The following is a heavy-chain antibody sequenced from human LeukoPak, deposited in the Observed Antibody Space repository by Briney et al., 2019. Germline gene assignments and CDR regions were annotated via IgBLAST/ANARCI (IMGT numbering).Heavy chain of an antibody. CDR2: IHNSGSA. CDR1: GGSIRNYY. CDR3: ASGHYDFWTGYYFDH. J-gene: IGHJ4*02. V-gene: IGHV4-4*08. D-gene: IGHD3-3*01. Sequence: PSETLSLTCTVSGGSIRNYYWSWIRQAPGKGLDWIGYIHNSGSANYKPSLESRVAISFDTSKNKFSLKLSAVTAADTAVYYCASGHYDFWTGYYFDHWGQGTLVTVSS.